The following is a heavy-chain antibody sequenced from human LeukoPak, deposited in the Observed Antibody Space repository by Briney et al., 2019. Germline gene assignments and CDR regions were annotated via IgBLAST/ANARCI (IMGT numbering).Heavy chain of an antibody. D-gene: IGHD6-19*01. CDR2: IYYSGST. V-gene: IGHV4-59*01. J-gene: IGHJ4*02. CDR3: ARAGYSSGWYYFDY. Sequence: SETLSLTCTVSGGSISSYYWSWIRQPPGKGLEWIGYIYYSGSTNYNPSLKSRVTISVDTSKNQFSLKLSSVTAADTAVYYRARAGYSSGWYYFDYWGQGTLVTVSS. CDR1: GGSISSYY.